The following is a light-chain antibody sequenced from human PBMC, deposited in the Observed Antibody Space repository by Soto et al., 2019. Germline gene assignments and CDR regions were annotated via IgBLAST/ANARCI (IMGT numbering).Light chain of an antibody. Sequence: IRLTQSPSFLSASVGDRVTITCRASQDINRYVAWYQQKSGQAPKLLIYRASNLQRGVPSRFSGSGSGTDFTLTISNLQPEDFATYHCQQVDSYPLTFGGGTKLEIK. CDR3: QQVDSYPLT. CDR2: RAS. CDR1: QDINRY. V-gene: IGKV1-9*01. J-gene: IGKJ4*01.